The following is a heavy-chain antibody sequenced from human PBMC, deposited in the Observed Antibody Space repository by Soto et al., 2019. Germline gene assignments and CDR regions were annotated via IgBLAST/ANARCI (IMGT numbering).Heavy chain of an antibody. CDR1: GYSFTSYW. CDR2: IDPSDSYT. CDR3: ARNVDYVDSYYGMDV. Sequence: GESLKISCKGSGYSFTSYWISWVRQMPGKGLEWMGRIDPSDSYTNYSPSFQGHVTISADKSISTAYLQWSSLKASDTAMYYCARNVDYVDSYYGMDVWGQGTSVTGFS. J-gene: IGHJ6*02. V-gene: IGHV5-10-1*01. D-gene: IGHD4-17*01.